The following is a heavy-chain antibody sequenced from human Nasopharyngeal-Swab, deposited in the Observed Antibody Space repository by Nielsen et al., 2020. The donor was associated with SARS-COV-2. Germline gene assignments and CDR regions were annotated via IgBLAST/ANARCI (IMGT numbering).Heavy chain of an antibody. Sequence: GESLKISCAAPGFTFRSYSMNWVRQAPGKGLEWVSSISSSSSYIYYADSVKGRFTISRDNAKNSLYLQMNSLRDEDTAVYYCARGLMYYDFWSGPSSPYGMDVWGQGTTVTVSS. V-gene: IGHV3-21*01. J-gene: IGHJ6*02. CDR3: ARGLMYYDFWSGPSSPYGMDV. D-gene: IGHD3-3*01. CDR2: ISSSSSYI. CDR1: GFTFRSYS.